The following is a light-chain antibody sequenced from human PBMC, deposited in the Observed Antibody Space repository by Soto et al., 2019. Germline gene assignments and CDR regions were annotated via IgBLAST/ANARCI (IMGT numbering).Light chain of an antibody. CDR3: QQTDDFPLT. Sequence: DIQMTQSPSSVYTSVGDTVTLTCRSSQGIYSRLAWYQQKPGKAPELLIYATSTLQNGVPSRFSGSGFGTDFTLSISSLQPEDSASYFCQQTDDFPLTFGGGSMVDI. CDR1: QGIYSR. CDR2: ATS. V-gene: IGKV1D-12*01. J-gene: IGKJ4*01.